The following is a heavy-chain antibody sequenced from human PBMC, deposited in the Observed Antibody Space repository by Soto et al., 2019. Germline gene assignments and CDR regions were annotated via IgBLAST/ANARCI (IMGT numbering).Heavy chain of an antibody. V-gene: IGHV3-23*01. D-gene: IGHD2-15*01. CDR2: ISGSGGST. Sequence: GGSLRLSCAASGFTFSSYAMSWVRQAPGKGLEWVSAISGSGGSTYYADSVKGRFTISRDNSKNTLYLQMNSLRADDRAVYYCAKVGYCSGGSCYRDYWGQGTLVTVSS. CDR1: GFTFSSYA. CDR3: AKVGYCSGGSCYRDY. J-gene: IGHJ4*02.